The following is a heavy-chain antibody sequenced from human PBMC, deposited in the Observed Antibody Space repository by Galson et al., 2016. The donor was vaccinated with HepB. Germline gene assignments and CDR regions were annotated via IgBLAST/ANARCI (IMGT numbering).Heavy chain of an antibody. Sequence: SETLSLTCAVSGDSIRSENWLSWVRHAPGKGLEWIGEIHNSGSPNYNPSLKSRVTISVDKSKNHLSLKLYSVTAADTAVYYCAKVPLGTSSFDYWGQGTLVTVSS. J-gene: IGHJ4*02. V-gene: IGHV4-4*02. CDR3: AKVPLGTSSFDY. CDR1: GDSIRSENW. CDR2: IHNSGSP.